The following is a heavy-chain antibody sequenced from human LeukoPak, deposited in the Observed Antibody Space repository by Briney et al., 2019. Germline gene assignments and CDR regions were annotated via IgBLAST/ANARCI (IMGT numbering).Heavy chain of an antibody. Sequence: PSETLSLTCAVYGGSFSGYYWSWIRQPPGKGLEWIGEINHSGSTNYNPSLKSRVTISVDTSKNQFSLKLSSVTAADTAVYYCARGKHIAARAFDIWGQGTMVTVSS. CDR2: INHSGST. V-gene: IGHV4-34*01. J-gene: IGHJ3*02. CDR3: ARGKHIAARAFDI. D-gene: IGHD6-13*01. CDR1: GGSFSGYY.